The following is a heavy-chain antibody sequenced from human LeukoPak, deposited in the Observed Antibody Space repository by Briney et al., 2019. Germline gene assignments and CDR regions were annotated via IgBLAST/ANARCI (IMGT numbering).Heavy chain of an antibody. D-gene: IGHD2-2*02. CDR1: GFTFTNHP. J-gene: IGHJ4*02. CDR2: IGGDGVA. V-gene: IGHV3-69-1*01. CDR3: AKDRANWAIDD. Sequence: PGGSLRLPCAASGFTFTNHPMNWDRQAPGKGLEWVSYIGGDGVAFYADSVKGRFTMSKDDARKSLYLQMSSLRVEDTALYYCAKDRANWAIDDWGQGTQVTVSS.